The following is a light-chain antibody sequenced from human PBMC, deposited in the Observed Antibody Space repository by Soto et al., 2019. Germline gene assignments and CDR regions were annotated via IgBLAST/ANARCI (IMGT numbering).Light chain of an antibody. Sequence: EMLMTQSPATLSMSPGERATLSCRATQNIGNNLAWYHQKPGQAPSLLSYRESTRTPSVPARFSGSGSGTEFTRAISSLQSEDFGVYYCQRQNGWPITFGQATRLQIK. J-gene: IGKJ5*01. V-gene: IGKV3-15*01. CDR3: QRQNGWPIT. CDR1: QNIGNN. CDR2: RES.